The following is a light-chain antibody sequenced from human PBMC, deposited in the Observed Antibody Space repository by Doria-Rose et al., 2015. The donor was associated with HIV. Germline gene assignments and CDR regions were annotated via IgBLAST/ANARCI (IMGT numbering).Light chain of an antibody. CDR1: SSNIGAGFD. Sequence: QSVLTQPPSVSGAPGQRVAISCTGSSSNIGAGFDVNWYQQFPRTAPKLLIHGNTNRPSGVTDRFSGSKSGTSASLAISGLRAEDEADYYCQSYDSRLSGYVFGTGTKVAVL. CDR2: GNT. V-gene: IGLV1-40*01. J-gene: IGLJ1*01. CDR3: QSYDSRLSGYV.